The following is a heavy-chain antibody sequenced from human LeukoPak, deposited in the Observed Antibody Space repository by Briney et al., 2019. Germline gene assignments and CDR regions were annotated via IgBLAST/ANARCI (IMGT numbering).Heavy chain of an antibody. CDR3: AKAPDPMRGRYFDY. Sequence: GGSLRLSCAASGFTFSNYAMHWVRQAPGKGLEWVAVISYDANDKYYADSVKGRFTISRDNAKKSLYLQMNSLIAEDMAVYYCAKAPDPMRGRYFDYWGQGTLVTVSS. CDR1: GFTFSNYA. V-gene: IGHV3-30*14. CDR2: ISYDANDK. J-gene: IGHJ4*02.